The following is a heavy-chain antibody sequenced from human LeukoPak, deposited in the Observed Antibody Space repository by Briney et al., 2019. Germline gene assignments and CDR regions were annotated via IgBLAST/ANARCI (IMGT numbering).Heavy chain of an antibody. CDR2: INPNSGGT. Sequence: ASVKVSCKASGYTFTGYYMDWVRQAPGQGLEWMGWINPNSGGTNYVQKFQGRVTMTRDTSISTAYMELSRLRSDDTAVYYCARDPAVLLWFGELSTRGLNWFDPWGQGTLVTVSS. V-gene: IGHV1-2*02. CDR1: GYTFTGYY. J-gene: IGHJ5*02. D-gene: IGHD3-10*01. CDR3: ARDPAVLLWFGELSTRGLNWFDP.